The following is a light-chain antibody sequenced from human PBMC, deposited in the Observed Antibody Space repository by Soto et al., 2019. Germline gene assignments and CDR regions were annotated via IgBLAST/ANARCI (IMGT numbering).Light chain of an antibody. CDR1: QRVSSSY. Sequence: EIVLTQSPGTLSLSPGERATLSCRASQRVSSSYLAWYQQTPGQAPRLLIYGASSRATGIPDRFCGSGSGTDFTLTISRLEPEDFAVYYCQQYAASPGTFGQGTKVEIK. CDR2: GAS. J-gene: IGKJ1*01. CDR3: QQYAASPGT. V-gene: IGKV3-20*01.